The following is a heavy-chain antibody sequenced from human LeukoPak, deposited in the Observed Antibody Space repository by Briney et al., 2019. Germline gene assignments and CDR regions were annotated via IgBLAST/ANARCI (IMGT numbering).Heavy chain of an antibody. Sequence: GESLKISCKGSGYSFTSYWIGWVRQMPGKGLEWMGIIYPGDSDTRYSPSFQGQLTISADKSISTAYLQWSSLKASDTAMYYCARAGYCSSTSCYAGDYYYYYMDDWGKGTTVTVSS. V-gene: IGHV5-51*01. J-gene: IGHJ6*03. CDR1: GYSFTSYW. CDR3: ARAGYCSSTSCYAGDYYYYYMDD. D-gene: IGHD2-2*01. CDR2: IYPGDSDT.